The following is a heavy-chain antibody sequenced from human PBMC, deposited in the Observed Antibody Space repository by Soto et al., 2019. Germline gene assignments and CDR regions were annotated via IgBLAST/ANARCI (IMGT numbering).Heavy chain of an antibody. CDR3: ALKVPYDAFDI. CDR1: GYTFTSYY. Sequence: ASVKVSCKASGYTFTSYYMHWLRQAPGQGLEWMGIINPSGGSTSYAQKFQGRVTMTRDTSTSTVYMELSSLRSEDTAVYYCALKVPYDAFDIWGQGTMVTVSS. CDR2: INPSGGST. V-gene: IGHV1-46*01. J-gene: IGHJ3*02.